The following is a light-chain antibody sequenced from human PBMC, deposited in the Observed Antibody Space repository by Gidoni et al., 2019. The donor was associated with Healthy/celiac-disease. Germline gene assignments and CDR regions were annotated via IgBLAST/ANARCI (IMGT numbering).Light chain of an antibody. CDR3: QSYDSSLSGWV. CDR2: GNS. CDR1: SSNIGAGYD. Sequence: QSVLTQPPSVSGAPGQRVTIPCTGRSSNIGAGYDVHWYQQLPGTAPKLLIYGNSKRPSGVPDRFSGSKSGTSASLAITGLQAEDEADYYCQSYDSSLSGWVFGGGTKLTVL. V-gene: IGLV1-40*01. J-gene: IGLJ3*02.